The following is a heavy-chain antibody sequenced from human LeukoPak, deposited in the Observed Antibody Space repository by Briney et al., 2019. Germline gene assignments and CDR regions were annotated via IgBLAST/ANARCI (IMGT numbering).Heavy chain of an antibody. D-gene: IGHD6-13*01. Sequence: PSETLSLTCTVSGGSISSSSYYWGWIRQPPGKGLEWIGSIYYSGSTYYNPSLKSRVTISVDTSKNQFSLKLSSVTAADTAVYYCARSGIAAAVDAFDIWGQGTMVTVSS. CDR3: ARSGIAAAVDAFDI. V-gene: IGHV4-39*07. J-gene: IGHJ3*02. CDR1: GGSISSSSYY. CDR2: IYYSGST.